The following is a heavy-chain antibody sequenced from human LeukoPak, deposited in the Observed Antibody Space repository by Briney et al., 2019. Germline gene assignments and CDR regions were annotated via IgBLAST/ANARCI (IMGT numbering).Heavy chain of an antibody. D-gene: IGHD3-22*01. CDR2: ISYDGSNK. CDR1: GFTFSSYG. CDR3: AKPRRGAYYDSSGYLAY. J-gene: IGHJ4*02. Sequence: GRSLRLSCAASGFTFSSYGMHWVRQAPGKGLEWVAVISYDGSNKYYADSVKGRFTISRDNSKNTLYLQMNSLRAEDTAVYYCAKPRRGAYYDSSGYLAYWGQGTLVTVSS. V-gene: IGHV3-30*18.